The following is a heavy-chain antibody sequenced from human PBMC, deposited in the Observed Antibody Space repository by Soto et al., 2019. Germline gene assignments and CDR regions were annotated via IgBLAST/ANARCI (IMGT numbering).Heavy chain of an antibody. V-gene: IGHV4-59*01. Sequence: QVQLQESGPGLVKPSETLSLTCTVSGGSISSYYWSWIRQPPGKGLEWIGYIYYSGSTNYNPSLKSRXXIXVXXSKNQFSLKLSSVTAADTAVYYCARAMRIGSWFDPWGQGTLVTVSS. J-gene: IGHJ5*02. D-gene: IGHD1-26*01. CDR3: ARAMRIGSWFDP. CDR1: GGSISSYY. CDR2: IYYSGST.